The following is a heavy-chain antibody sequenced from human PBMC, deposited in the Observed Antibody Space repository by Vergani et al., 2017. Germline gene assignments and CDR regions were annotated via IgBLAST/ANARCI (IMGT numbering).Heavy chain of an antibody. Sequence: QVQLVQSGAEVKKPGASVKVSCKASGYTFTSYYMHWVRQAPGQGLEWMGRIIPILGIANYAQKFQGRVTITADKSTSTAYMELSSLRSEDTAVYYCARGVVRGVIYAPGYWGQGTLVTVSS. V-gene: IGHV1-69*09. D-gene: IGHD3-10*01. CDR2: IIPILGIA. CDR1: GYTFTSYY. J-gene: IGHJ4*02. CDR3: ARGVVRGVIYAPGY.